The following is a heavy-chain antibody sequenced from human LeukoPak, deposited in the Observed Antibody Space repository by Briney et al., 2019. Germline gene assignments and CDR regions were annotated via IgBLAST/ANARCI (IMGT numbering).Heavy chain of an antibody. V-gene: IGHV1-18*01. CDR2: ISTYSGTT. CDR3: ARSGGYYFYMDV. Sequence: ASVKVSCKASGYTFTSYGISWVRQAPGQGLEWMGWISTYSGTTNYAHNLQGRLTMTTDTSTSTAYMELRNLKSDDTAVYYCARSGGYYFYMDVWGKGTTVTVSS. D-gene: IGHD1-26*01. J-gene: IGHJ6*03. CDR1: GYTFTSYG.